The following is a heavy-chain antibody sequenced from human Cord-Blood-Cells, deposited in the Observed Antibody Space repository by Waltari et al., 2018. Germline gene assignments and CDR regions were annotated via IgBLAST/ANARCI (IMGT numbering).Heavy chain of an antibody. CDR3: ARGYGDYENS. CDR2: IIPNLGIA. D-gene: IGHD4-17*01. CDR1: GGTFSSYA. V-gene: IGHV1-69*04. Sequence: QVQLVQSGAEVKKPGSSVKVSCKASGGTFSSYAISWVRQPPGQGLESMGGIIPNLGIANYAQKFQGRVTITADESTSTAYMELSSLRSEDTAVYXXARGYGDYENSWGQGTLVTVSS. J-gene: IGHJ4*02.